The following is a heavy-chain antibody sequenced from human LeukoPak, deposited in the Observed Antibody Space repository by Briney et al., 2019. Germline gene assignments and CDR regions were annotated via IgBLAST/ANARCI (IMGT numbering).Heavy chain of an antibody. CDR1: GFTFSNNL. Sequence: GGSLRLSCADSGFTFSNNLVHWVRQAPGEELVWVSRINPDGSGTNYADSVKGRFTICRDNAKKTLYLQMNSLRAEDTSLYYCAILSDSSGYYTRSSSLYYYYGMDVWGQGPTVTVSS. D-gene: IGHD3-22*01. J-gene: IGHJ6*02. CDR2: INPDGSGT. CDR3: AILSDSSGYYTRSSSLYYYYGMDV. V-gene: IGHV3-74*01.